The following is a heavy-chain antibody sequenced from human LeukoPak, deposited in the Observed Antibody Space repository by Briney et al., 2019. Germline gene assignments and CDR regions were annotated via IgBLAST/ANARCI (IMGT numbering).Heavy chain of an antibody. CDR3: AKGEWLAHFDY. CDR1: GFTSSSYA. V-gene: IGHV3-23*01. D-gene: IGHD6-19*01. J-gene: IGHJ4*02. Sequence: GGSLRLSCAASGFTSSSYAMSWVRQAPGRGLEWVAAISGSGGSTYYADSVKGGIIISRAHSKNTLYLQMTSLRAEDTAVYYCAKGEWLAHFDYWGQGTLVTVSS. CDR2: ISGSGGST.